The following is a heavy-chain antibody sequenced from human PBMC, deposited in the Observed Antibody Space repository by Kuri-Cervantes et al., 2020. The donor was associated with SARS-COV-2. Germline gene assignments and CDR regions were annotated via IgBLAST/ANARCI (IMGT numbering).Heavy chain of an antibody. CDR3: ARATLDITGTAPNDY. CDR2: INPNSGGT. J-gene: IGHJ4*02. Sequence: ASVKVSCKASGYTFTGYYMRWVRQAPGQGLEWMGWINPNSGGTNYAQKFQGRVTMTRDTSISTAYMELSSLRSEDTAVYYCARATLDITGTAPNDYWGQGTLVTGSS. V-gene: IGHV1-2*02. CDR1: GYTFTGYY. D-gene: IGHD1-20*01.